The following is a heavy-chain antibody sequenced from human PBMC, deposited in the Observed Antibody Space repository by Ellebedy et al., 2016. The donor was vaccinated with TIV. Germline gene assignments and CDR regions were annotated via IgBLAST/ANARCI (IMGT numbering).Heavy chain of an antibody. CDR3: ARGRTTVTTLRYFDL. D-gene: IGHD4-11*01. CDR1: GYTFTTYG. Sequence: AASVKVSCKASGYTFTTYGISWVRQAPGQGIELIGWISAYNGDANFMHKFEGRVTMTTDTSTSTAYMELRSLTSDDTAVYYCARGRTTVTTLRYFDLWGRGTLVIVSS. V-gene: IGHV1-18*01. J-gene: IGHJ2*01. CDR2: ISAYNGDA.